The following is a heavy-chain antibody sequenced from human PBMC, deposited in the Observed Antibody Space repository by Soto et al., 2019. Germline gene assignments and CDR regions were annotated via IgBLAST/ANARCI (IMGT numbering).Heavy chain of an antibody. J-gene: IGHJ2*01. CDR1: GFTFSSYD. CDR2: IGTAGDT. Sequence: EVQLVESGGGLVQPGGSLRLSCAASGFTFSSYDMHWVRQATGKGLEWVSAIGTAGDTYYPGSVKGRFTISRENAKNSLYLQMNSLRAEDTAVYYCARAPFQAGYSRRRYWYFDLWGRGTLVTVSS. CDR3: ARAPFQAGYSRRRYWYFDL. D-gene: IGHD6-13*01. V-gene: IGHV3-13*01.